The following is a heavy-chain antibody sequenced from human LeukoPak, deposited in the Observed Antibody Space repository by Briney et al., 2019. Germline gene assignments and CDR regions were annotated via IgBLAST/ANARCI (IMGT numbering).Heavy chain of an antibody. D-gene: IGHD2-8*01. CDR2: ISHSENT. J-gene: IGHJ5*02. CDR3: ARARKYNGNPNWIDL. V-gene: IGHV4-38-2*02. Sequence: PSETLSLTCYVSGDSISSSYFWGWIRQPPGTGLDWIGSISHSENTFYNPSLKSRVTISVDTSKNQFSLNLSAVTAADTAVYYCARARKYNGNPNWIDLWGQGVLVTVSS. CDR1: GDSISSSYF.